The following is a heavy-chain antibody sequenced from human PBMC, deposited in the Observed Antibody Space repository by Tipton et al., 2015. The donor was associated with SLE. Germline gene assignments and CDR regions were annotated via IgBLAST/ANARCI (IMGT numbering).Heavy chain of an antibody. J-gene: IGHJ1*01. D-gene: IGHD1/OR15-1a*01. CDR3: ARGEHGTVAEH. Sequence: TLSLTCTVSGDSISSHYWSWIRQAPGKGLEWIGYIYYSGITDYNPSLKSRVTISADTSKNQLFLKLSSVTAADTAVYYCARGEHGTVAEHWGQGTLVTVSS. V-gene: IGHV4-59*11. CDR2: IYYSGIT. CDR1: GDSISSHY.